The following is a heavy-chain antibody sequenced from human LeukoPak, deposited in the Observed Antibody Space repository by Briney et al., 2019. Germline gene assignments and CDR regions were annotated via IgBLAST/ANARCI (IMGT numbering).Heavy chain of an antibody. D-gene: IGHD7-27*01. CDR1: GYIFTGYY. CDR3: ARGQTQTGEPGRWYFDL. J-gene: IGHJ2*01. CDR2: MNPSSGGT. Sequence: ASVKVSCKPSGYIFTGYYLHWVRQAPGQGLEWMGWMNPSSGGTNSAPKLQGRVTMTRDTSISTAYMELSSLRSDDTAVYYCARGQTQTGEPGRWYFDLWGRGTLVTVSS. V-gene: IGHV1-2*02.